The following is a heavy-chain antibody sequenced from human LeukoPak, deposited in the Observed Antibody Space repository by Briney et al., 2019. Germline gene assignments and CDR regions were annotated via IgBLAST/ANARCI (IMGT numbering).Heavy chain of an antibody. Sequence: PGGSLRLSCAAPGFTFSSYAMSWVRQAPGKGLEWVSAISGSGGSTYYADSVKGRFTISRDNSKNTLYLQMNSLRAEDTAVYYCAKGLELVWYFDLWGRGTLVTVSS. D-gene: IGHD1-7*01. CDR1: GFTFSSYA. CDR3: AKGLELVWYFDL. CDR2: ISGSGGST. V-gene: IGHV3-23*01. J-gene: IGHJ2*01.